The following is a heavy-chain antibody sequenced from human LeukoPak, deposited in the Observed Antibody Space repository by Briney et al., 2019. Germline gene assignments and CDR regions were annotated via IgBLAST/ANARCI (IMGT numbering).Heavy chain of an antibody. CDR2: IYYSGST. CDR3: ASPRSIAARPYYYYMDV. V-gene: IGHV4-39*01. J-gene: IGHJ6*03. CDR1: GGPISSSSYY. Sequence: SETLSLTCTVSGGPISSSSYYWGWIRQPPGKGLEWIGSIYYSGSTYYNPSLKSRVTISVDTSKNQFSLKLSSVTAADTAVYYCASPRSIAARPYYYYMDVWGKGTTVTVSS. D-gene: IGHD6-6*01.